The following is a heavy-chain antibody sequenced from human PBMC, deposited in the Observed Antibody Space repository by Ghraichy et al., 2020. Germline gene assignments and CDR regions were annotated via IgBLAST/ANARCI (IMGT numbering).Heavy chain of an antibody. Sequence: SETLSLTCAVYGGSFSGYYWSWIRQPPGKGLEWIGEINHSGSTNYNPSLKSRVTISVDTSKNQFSLKLSSVTAADTAVYYCARRNPHDYGDYSGIDYWGQGTLVTVSS. CDR1: GGSFSGYY. CDR2: INHSGST. CDR3: ARRNPHDYGDYSGIDY. J-gene: IGHJ4*02. D-gene: IGHD4-17*01. V-gene: IGHV4-34*01.